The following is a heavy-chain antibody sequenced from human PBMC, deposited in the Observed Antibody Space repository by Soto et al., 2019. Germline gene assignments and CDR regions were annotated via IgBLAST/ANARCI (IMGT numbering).Heavy chain of an antibody. V-gene: IGHV3-30*18. CDR2: ISYDGTNK. Sequence: QVQLVESGGGVVQPGRSLRLSCAASGFTFSSYVMHWVRQAPGKGLEWVAVISYDGTNKYYADSVKGRFNISRDNSKNTLYLQMNSLRAEDTAVYYCAKDRGRYCSGGSWHLFDYWGQGTLVTVSS. J-gene: IGHJ4*02. D-gene: IGHD2-15*01. CDR3: AKDRGRYCSGGSWHLFDY. CDR1: GFTFSSYV.